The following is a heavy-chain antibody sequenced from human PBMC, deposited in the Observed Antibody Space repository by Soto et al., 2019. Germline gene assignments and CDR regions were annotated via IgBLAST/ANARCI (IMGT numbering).Heavy chain of an antibody. V-gene: IGHV3-21*01. CDR3: ARDSSGSYIFDY. CDR2: ISSSSSYI. D-gene: IGHD3-10*01. Sequence: EVQLVESGGGLVKPGGSLRLSCAASGFTFSSYSMNWVRQAPGKGLEWVSSISSSSSYIYYADSVKGRFTISRDNAKNSLYLQMNSLRAEDTAVYYCARDSSGSYIFDYWGQGTLVTVSS. J-gene: IGHJ4*02. CDR1: GFTFSSYS.